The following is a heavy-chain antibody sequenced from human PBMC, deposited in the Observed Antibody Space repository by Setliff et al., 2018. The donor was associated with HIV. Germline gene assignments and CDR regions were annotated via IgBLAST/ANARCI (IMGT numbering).Heavy chain of an antibody. D-gene: IGHD2-8*02. CDR3: ATPGGCSGTFCYSWSSTRH. CDR1: GYTFNNFY. J-gene: IGHJ1*01. CDR2: IDPADGET. Sequence: GASVKVSCKASGYTFNNFYLHWVRLAPGKGPEWMGRIDPADGETIYADNFEGRFTIVADTSADTVYMELSSLRSEDTAVYYCATPGGCSGTFCYSWSSTRHWGQGTLVTVSS. V-gene: IGHV1-69-2*01.